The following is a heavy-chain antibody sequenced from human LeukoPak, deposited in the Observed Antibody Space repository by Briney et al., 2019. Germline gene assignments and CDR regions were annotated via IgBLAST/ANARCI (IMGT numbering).Heavy chain of an antibody. CDR3: ARLTYGHYYYYYMDV. Sequence: PSETLSLTCTVSGGSISFYYRSWIRQPPGKGLEWIGYISYSGNTNYNPSLQSRVTISLDTSKNQFSLKLSSVTAADTAVYYCARLTYGHYYYYYMDVWGKGTTVTIS. CDR2: ISYSGNT. D-gene: IGHD4-17*01. V-gene: IGHV4-59*12. CDR1: GGSISFYY. J-gene: IGHJ6*03.